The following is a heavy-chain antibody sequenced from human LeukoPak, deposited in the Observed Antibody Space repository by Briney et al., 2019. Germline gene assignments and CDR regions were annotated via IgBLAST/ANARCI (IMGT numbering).Heavy chain of an antibody. J-gene: IGHJ3*02. CDR2: INSDGSST. CDR1: GFTFSSYW. D-gene: IGHD4-23*01. Sequence: GGSLRLSCAASGFTFSSYWMHWVRQAPGKGLVWVSRINSDGSSTSYADSVKGRFTISRDNAKNTLYVQMNSLRAEDTAVYYCAMAGGGGLKTAAFDIWGQGTMVTVSS. V-gene: IGHV3-74*01. CDR3: AMAGGGGLKTAAFDI.